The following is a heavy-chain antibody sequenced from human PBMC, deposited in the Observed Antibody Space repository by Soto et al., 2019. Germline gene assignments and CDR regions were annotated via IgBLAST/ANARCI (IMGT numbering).Heavy chain of an antibody. V-gene: IGHV4-39*01. CDR2: IYYSGST. J-gene: IGHJ3*02. Sequence: QLQLQESGPGLVKPSETLSLTCTVSGGSISSSNYYWGWIRQPPGKGLEWIGSIYYSGSTACNLSLKSRVTMSVDTPKNQLSLRLSSVPAPDTAVYYCASSTLGAFDIWGQGTIIPVPS. CDR3: ASSTLGAFDI. CDR1: GGSISSSNYY. D-gene: IGHD3-16*01.